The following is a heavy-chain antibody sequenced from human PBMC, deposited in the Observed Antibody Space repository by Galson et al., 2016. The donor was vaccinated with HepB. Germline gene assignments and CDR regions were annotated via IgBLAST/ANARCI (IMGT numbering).Heavy chain of an antibody. CDR3: TRDRYTNSLYFPSSDY. CDR1: GYTFTSYA. CDR2: INTDNGNT. V-gene: IGHV1-3*04. Sequence: SVKVSCKASGYTFTSYALHWVRQAPGQRLEWVGWINTDNGNTKYSQKFQGRVFFTKDTSASTAFMELSSLRSEDTAVYYCTRDRYTNSLYFPSSDYWGRGTLVTVSS. D-gene: IGHD6-13*01. J-gene: IGHJ4*02.